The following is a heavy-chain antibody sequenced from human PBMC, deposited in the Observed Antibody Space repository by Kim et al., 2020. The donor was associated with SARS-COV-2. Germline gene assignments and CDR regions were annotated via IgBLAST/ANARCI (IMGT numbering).Heavy chain of an antibody. Sequence: ASVKVSCKASGYTFTGYYMHWVRQAPGQGLEWMGWINPNSGGTNYAQKFQGWVTMTRDTSISTAYMELSRLRSDDTAVYYCAREGPIVLRYFDWLPPYYYYGMDVWCQGTTVTVSS. CDR2: INPNSGGT. V-gene: IGHV1-2*04. CDR1: GYTFTGYY. J-gene: IGHJ6*02. CDR3: AREGPIVLRYFDWLPPYYYYGMDV. D-gene: IGHD3-9*01.